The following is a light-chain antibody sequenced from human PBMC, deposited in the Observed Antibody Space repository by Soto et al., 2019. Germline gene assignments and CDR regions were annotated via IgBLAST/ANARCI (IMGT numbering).Light chain of an antibody. CDR1: QSISSW. CDR3: QQYNSYSPRIT. J-gene: IGKJ5*01. CDR2: KAS. V-gene: IGKV1-5*03. Sequence: DIQMTQSPSTLSASVGDRVAITCRASQSISSWLAWYQQKPGKAPKLLIYKASSLESGVPSRFSGSGSGTEFTLTISSLQPDDFATYYCQQYNSYSPRITFGQGTRLAIK.